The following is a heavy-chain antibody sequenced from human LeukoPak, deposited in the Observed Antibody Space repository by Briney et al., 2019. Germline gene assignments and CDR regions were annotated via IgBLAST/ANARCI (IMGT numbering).Heavy chain of an antibody. D-gene: IGHD3-3*01. CDR3: ARYLRMTMCGVGTDENGYY. J-gene: IGHJ4*02. Sequence: GGSLRLSCAASGFTFSSYSVNWVRQAPGKGLEWVSYISSSSSTIYYADSVKGRFTISRDNAKNSLYLQMNSLRAEDTAVYYCARYLRMTMCGVGTDENGYYWGQGTLVTVSS. CDR2: ISSSSSTI. CDR1: GFTFSSYS. V-gene: IGHV3-48*04.